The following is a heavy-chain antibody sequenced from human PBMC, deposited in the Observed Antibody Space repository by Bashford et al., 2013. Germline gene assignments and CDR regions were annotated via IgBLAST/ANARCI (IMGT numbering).Heavy chain of an antibody. CDR2: ISLWGST. CDR3: ARHSGYSQEH. J-gene: IGHJ4*02. Sequence: SETLSLTCAVSGDSISSSNWWSWVRQPPGKGLEWIGEISLWGSTYYNPSLQSRVTISVDKSKNYFSLILGSVTAADTAVYYCARHSGYSQEHWGQGTLVTVSS. CDR1: GDSISSSNW. V-gene: IGHV4-4*02. D-gene: IGHD5-18*01.